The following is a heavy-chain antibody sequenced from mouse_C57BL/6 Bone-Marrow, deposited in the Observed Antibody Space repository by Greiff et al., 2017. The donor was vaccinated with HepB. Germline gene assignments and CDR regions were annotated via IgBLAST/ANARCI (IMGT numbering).Heavy chain of an antibody. V-gene: IGHV14-4*01. CDR3: TYVYYGNYVPWYFDV. CDR2: IDPENGDT. J-gene: IGHJ1*03. CDR1: GFNIKDDY. Sequence: EVQLQQSGAELVRPGASVKLSCTASGFNIKDDYMHWVKQRPEQGLEWIGWIDPENGDTEYASKFQGKATITADTSSNTAYLQLSSLTSEDTAVYYCTYVYYGNYVPWYFDVWGTGTTVTVSS. D-gene: IGHD2-1*01.